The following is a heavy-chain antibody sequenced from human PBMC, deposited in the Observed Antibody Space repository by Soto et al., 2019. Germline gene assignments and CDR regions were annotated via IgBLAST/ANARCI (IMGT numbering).Heavy chain of an antibody. CDR2: ISYDGSNK. V-gene: IGHV3-30*18. CDR1: GFTFSSYG. D-gene: IGHD6-13*01. Sequence: GGSLRLSCAASGFTFSSYGMHWVRQAPGKGLEWVAVISYDGSNKYYADSVKGRFTISRDNSKNTLYPQMNSLRAEDTAVYYCAKETAASSWLDYWGQGTLVTVSS. CDR3: AKETAASSWLDY. J-gene: IGHJ4*02.